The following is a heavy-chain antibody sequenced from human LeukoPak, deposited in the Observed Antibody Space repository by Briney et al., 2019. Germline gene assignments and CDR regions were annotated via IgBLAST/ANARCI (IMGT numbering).Heavy chain of an antibody. D-gene: IGHD6-19*01. CDR2: IHYSGST. CDR3: DRWYGGGWAFGG. Sequence: SETLSLTRTVSGGTISSYYWDSIRQPPGKGLEWIGYIHYSGSTKYNPSLKSRVNISVDTSNNQFSLKLSSVTAADTAVYYWDRWYGGGWAFGGWGQGTLVAVSS. J-gene: IGHJ4*02. CDR1: GGTISSYY. V-gene: IGHV4-59*08.